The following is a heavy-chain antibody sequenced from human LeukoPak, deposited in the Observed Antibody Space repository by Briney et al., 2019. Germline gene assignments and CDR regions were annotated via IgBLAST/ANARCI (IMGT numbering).Heavy chain of an antibody. D-gene: IGHD3-10*01. J-gene: IGHJ4*02. V-gene: IGHV3-23*01. CDR1: GCTFSSYA. CDR3: AKEGSGDSYYFDY. CDR2: ITGSGGST. Sequence: GGSLRLSCAASGCTFSSYAMSWVRQAPGKGLEWVSAITGSGGSTYYAASVKGRFTMSRDNSKNTLYLQMKSLRAEDTAVYYCAKEGSGDSYYFDYWGQGTLVTVSS.